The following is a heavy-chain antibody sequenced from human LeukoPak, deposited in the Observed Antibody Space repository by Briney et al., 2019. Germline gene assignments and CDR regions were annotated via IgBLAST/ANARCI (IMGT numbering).Heavy chain of an antibody. V-gene: IGHV1-46*01. Sequence: GASVKVSCKASGYRFTSYDMHWARQAPGQGLEWMGIINPSGGSTSYAQRFQGRVAMTRDTSTTTVYMEVNSLTSEDTAVYFCARDGPTAAPSDYWGQGTPVTVSS. CDR1: GYRFTSYD. CDR2: INPSGGST. D-gene: IGHD2-2*01. CDR3: ARDGPTAAPSDY. J-gene: IGHJ4*02.